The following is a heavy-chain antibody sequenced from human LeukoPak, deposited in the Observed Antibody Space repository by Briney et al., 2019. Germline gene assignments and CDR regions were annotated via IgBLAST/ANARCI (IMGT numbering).Heavy chain of an antibody. CDR1: GGSFSGYY. V-gene: IGHV4-34*01. D-gene: IGHD3-10*01. CDR3: ARPGVRGTSFDY. CDR2: INHSGST. J-gene: IGHJ4*02. Sequence: SETLSLTCAVYGGSFSGYYWSWIRQPPGKGLGWIGEINHSGSTNYNPSLKSRVTISVDKSKNQFSLKLSSVTAADTAVYYCARPGVRGTSFDYWGQGTLVTVSS.